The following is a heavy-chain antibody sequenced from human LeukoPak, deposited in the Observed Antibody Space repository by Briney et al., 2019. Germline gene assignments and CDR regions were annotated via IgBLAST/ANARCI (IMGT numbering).Heavy chain of an antibody. CDR3: AREGGPYRPLDY. V-gene: IGHV4-4*02. CDR1: GGSISTTNW. J-gene: IGHJ4*02. Sequence: SGTLSLTCGVSGGSISTTNWWTWVRQSPGEGLEWIGEVHLSGRTHCNPSLESRVTMSVDMSENHISLRLTSVTAADTAVYYCAREGGPYRPLDYSGQGTLVTVSS. CDR2: VHLSGRT.